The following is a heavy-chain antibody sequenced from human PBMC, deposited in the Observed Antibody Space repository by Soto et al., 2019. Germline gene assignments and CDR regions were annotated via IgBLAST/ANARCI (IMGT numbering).Heavy chain of an antibody. V-gene: IGHV3-74*03. J-gene: IGHJ6*02. D-gene: IGHD6-13*01. CDR3: ARGGLQHALDV. CDR1: GFTFSNYW. CDR2: VNNDGTDT. Sequence: GGSLRLSGAASGFTFSNYWMYWVRQAPGKGLVWVSRVNNDGTDTTHADSVKGRFTISRDNAENTLYLQMNSLRAEDTAVYYCARGGLQHALDVWGQGSTVTVSS.